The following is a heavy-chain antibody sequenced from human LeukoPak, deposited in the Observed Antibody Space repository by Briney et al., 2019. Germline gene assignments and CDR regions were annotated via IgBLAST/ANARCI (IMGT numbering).Heavy chain of an antibody. CDR2: ISSSSSYI. CDR1: GFTFTNYA. Sequence: GGSLRLSCAASGFTFTNYAMSWVRQAPGKGLEWVSSISSSSSYIYYADSVKGRFTISRDNAKNSLYLQMNSLRAEDTAVYYCARDIQVGIADYWGQGTLVTVSS. J-gene: IGHJ4*02. D-gene: IGHD2-2*01. CDR3: ARDIQVGIADY. V-gene: IGHV3-21*01.